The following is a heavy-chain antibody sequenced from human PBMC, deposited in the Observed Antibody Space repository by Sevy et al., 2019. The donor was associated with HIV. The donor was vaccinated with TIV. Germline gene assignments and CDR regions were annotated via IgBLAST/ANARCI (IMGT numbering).Heavy chain of an antibody. CDR2: ISSSSGTI. J-gene: IGHJ4*02. CDR3: ARDDGNYYFHY. V-gene: IGHV3-48*01. CDR1: GFTFSAYS. D-gene: IGHD1-7*01. Sequence: GGSLRLSCAASGFTFSAYSMNWVRQAPGKGLEWVSYISSSSGTIYYADSVKGQFTISRDNAKSSLYLQMNGLRAEDTAVYFCARDDGNYYFHYWGQGTLVTVSS.